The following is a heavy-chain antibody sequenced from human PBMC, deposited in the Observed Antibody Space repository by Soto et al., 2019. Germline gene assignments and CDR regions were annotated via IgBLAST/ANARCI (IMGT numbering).Heavy chain of an antibody. Sequence: PGGSLRLCCAACGFTLSSYSMTWVRQAPGKGLEWVSYISSSSSTIYYADSVKGRFTISRDNAKNSVYLQMNSLRAEDTAVYYCAKQWASYMDVWGKGTTVTVSS. CDR1: GFTLSSYS. J-gene: IGHJ6*03. V-gene: IGHV3-48*01. CDR3: AKQWASYMDV. CDR2: ISSSSSTI. D-gene: IGHD1-26*01.